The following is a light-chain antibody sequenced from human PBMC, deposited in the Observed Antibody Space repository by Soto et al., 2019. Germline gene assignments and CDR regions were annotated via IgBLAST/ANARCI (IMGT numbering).Light chain of an antibody. CDR1: SSDVGRHNA. CDR2: DVS. CDR3: SSYRGGGSYV. Sequence: QSALTQPASVSGSPGQSITISCSGTSSDVGRHNAVSWYQQHPGKVPQLMIYDVSIRPSGISDRLSASKSGNMASLTISGLQAEDEADYYCSSYRGGGSYVFGTGTKLTVL. V-gene: IGLV2-14*03. J-gene: IGLJ1*01.